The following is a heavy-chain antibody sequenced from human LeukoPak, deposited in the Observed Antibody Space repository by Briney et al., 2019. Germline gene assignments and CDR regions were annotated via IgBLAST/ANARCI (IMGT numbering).Heavy chain of an antibody. CDR1: GYTFTGYY. V-gene: IGHV1-2*02. D-gene: IGHD2-21*02. J-gene: IGHJ5*02. CDR3: ARERLLSGGVVVTATDWFDP. CDR2: VNPNSGGT. Sequence: ASVKVSCKASGYTFTGYYMHWVRQAPGQGLEWMGWVNPNSGGTNYAQKFQGRVTMTRDTSISTAYMELSRLRSDDTAVYYCARERLLSGGVVVTATDWFDPWGQGTLVTVSS.